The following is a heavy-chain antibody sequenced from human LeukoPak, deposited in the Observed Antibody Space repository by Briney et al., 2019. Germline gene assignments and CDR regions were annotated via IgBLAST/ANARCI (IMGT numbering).Heavy chain of an antibody. CDR1: GGSISSSSYY. CDR2: IYYSGST. J-gene: IGHJ4*02. Sequence: PSETLSLTCTVSGGSISSSSYYWGWIRQPPGKGLEWIGSIYYSGSTYYNPSLKSRVTISVDTSKNQFSLKLSSVTAADTAVYYCARTVYSSVWYIDYWGQGTLVTVSS. V-gene: IGHV4-39*01. CDR3: ARTVYSSVWYIDY. D-gene: IGHD6-19*01.